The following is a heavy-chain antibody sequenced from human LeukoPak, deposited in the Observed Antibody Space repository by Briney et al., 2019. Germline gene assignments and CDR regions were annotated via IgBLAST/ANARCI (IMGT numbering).Heavy chain of an antibody. CDR2: IYTSRST. CDR3: ARTLEMTTFDY. CDR1: GASFISYY. J-gene: IGHJ4*02. Sequence: SETLSLNCTVSGASFISYYWSWVRQPPGKGLEWIGYIYTSRSTSYNPSLKSRVTISVDTSKNQYSLSLNSVTAADTAVYYCARTLEMTTFDYWGQGSLVAASS. V-gene: IGHV4-4*09. D-gene: IGHD5-24*01.